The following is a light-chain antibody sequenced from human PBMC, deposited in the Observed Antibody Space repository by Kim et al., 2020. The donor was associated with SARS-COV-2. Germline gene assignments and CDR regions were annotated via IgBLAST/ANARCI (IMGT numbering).Light chain of an antibody. CDR3: QVWDSSSDPRV. Sequence: SYELTQPPSVSVAPGKTARITCGGNNIGSKSVHWYQQKPGQAPVLVIYYDSDRPSGIPERFTGSNSGNTATLTISRVEAGDEACYYCQVWDSSSDPRVFGGGTQLAVL. CDR1: NIGSKS. J-gene: IGLJ3*02. CDR2: YDS. V-gene: IGLV3-21*04.